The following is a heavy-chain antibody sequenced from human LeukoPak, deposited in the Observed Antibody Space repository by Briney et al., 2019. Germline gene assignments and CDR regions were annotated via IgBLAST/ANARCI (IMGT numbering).Heavy chain of an antibody. CDR2: IYSGGST. D-gene: IGHD4-17*01. Sequence: GGSLRLSCAASGFTVSSNDMSWVRQAPGKGLECISVIYSGGSTDYRESVKGRLTISRDNSKNTLYLQMNSLRAEDTAVYYCARVVDHDYGDYYLDYWGQGTLVTVSS. CDR1: GFTVSSND. CDR3: ARVVDHDYGDYYLDY. J-gene: IGHJ4*02. V-gene: IGHV3-53*01.